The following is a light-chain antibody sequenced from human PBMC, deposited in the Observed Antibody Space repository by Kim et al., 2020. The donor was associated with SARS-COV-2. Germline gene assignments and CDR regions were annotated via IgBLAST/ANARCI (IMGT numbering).Light chain of an antibody. V-gene: IGLV3-1*01. J-gene: IGLJ3*02. CDR3: QAWDTTSVL. CDR1: KLGGNY. Sequence: SYELTQPPSVSVSPGQTASITCSGDKLGGNYACWYQQKPGQSPVLLIYEDSKRPSGIPERFSGSMSGNTATLTISGTQAMDEADYYCQAWDTTSVLFGGGTKVTVL. CDR2: EDS.